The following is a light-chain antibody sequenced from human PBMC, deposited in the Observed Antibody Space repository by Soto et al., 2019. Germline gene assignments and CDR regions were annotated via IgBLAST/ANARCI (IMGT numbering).Light chain of an antibody. V-gene: IGKV3-11*01. CDR1: QSVDRY. J-gene: IGKJ2*02. CDR2: DAY. Sequence: EVVLTQSPDTLSLSPGETATLSCRASQSVDRYVAWYQQKLGQAPRLLIYDAYSRATGVVARFTGSGSATDFILTITSREHEDVAVYYCHQRAKRPSTFGPGTKVEMK. CDR3: HQRAKRPST.